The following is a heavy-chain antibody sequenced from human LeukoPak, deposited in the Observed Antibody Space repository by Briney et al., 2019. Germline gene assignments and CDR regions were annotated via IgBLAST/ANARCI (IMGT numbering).Heavy chain of an antibody. V-gene: IGHV1-2*02. J-gene: IGHJ2*01. CDR3: ARDGIYGGYFDL. CDR1: GYTFTGYY. Sequence: ASVKVSCKASGYTFTGYYIHWVRRAPGQGLEWMGWINPNSDGTNYAQKFQGRVTMTRDTSISTAYMELSSLRSDDTAVYSCARDGIYGGYFDLWGRGTLVTVSS. CDR2: INPNSDGT. D-gene: IGHD5-12*01.